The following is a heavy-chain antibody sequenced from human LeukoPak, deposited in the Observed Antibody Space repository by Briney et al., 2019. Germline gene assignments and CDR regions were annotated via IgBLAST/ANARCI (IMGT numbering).Heavy chain of an antibody. CDR2: IIPILGIA. Sequence: GASVKVSCKASGYTFTNFYLHWVRQAPGQGLEWMGRIIPILGIANYAQKFQGRVTITADKSTSTAYMELSSLRPEDTAVYYCARDPPYYDSSASTFDIWGQGTMVTVSS. CDR1: GYTFTNFY. D-gene: IGHD3-22*01. J-gene: IGHJ3*02. V-gene: IGHV1-69*04. CDR3: ARDPPYYDSSASTFDI.